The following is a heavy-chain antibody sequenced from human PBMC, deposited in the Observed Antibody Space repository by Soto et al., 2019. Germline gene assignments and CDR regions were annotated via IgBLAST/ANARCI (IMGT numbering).Heavy chain of an antibody. Sequence: PSETLSLTCTVSAGSISTYYWSWIRQPPGKGLEWIGYIYYSGSTNYNPSLKSRVTISVDTSKNQFSLKLSSVTAADTAVYYCARDHGGGITRGPGPLVTVSS. CDR2: IYYSGST. V-gene: IGHV4-59*01. CDR1: AGSISTYY. J-gene: IGHJ4*02. D-gene: IGHD3-16*01. CDR3: ARDHGGGIT.